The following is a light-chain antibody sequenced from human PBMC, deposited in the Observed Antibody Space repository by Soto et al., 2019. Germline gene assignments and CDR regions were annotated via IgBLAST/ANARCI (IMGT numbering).Light chain of an antibody. CDR1: QSVRSD. CDR3: QQYNDWPPWT. V-gene: IGKV3-15*01. CDR2: GAS. J-gene: IGKJ1*01. Sequence: EIVMAQSPGTRSVSPGERGTLSCMASQSVRSDLAWYQQRPGQAPRLLIYGASTRATGIPARFSGSGSGTEFTLTISSLQSEDFALYYCQQYNDWPPWTFGQGTKVDIK.